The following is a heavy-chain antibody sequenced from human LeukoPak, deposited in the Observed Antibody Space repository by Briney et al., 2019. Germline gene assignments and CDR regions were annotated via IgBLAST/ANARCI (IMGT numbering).Heavy chain of an antibody. CDR3: ARKGLRHFDY. CDR1: GYTFTGYY. J-gene: IGHJ4*02. Sequence: ASVKVSCKASGYTFTGYYMHWVRQAPGQGLVGMGRINPNSGGTNYAQKFQGRVTMTRDTSISTAYMELSRLRSDDTAVYYCARKGLRHFDYWGQGTLVTVSS. CDR2: INPNSGGT. D-gene: IGHD4-17*01. V-gene: IGHV1-2*06.